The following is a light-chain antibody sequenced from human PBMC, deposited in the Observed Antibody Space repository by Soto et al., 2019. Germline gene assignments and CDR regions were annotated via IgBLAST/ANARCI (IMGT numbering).Light chain of an antibody. Sequence: DIQMTHSPSILSASVGDRVTITCRVSQSIRSWLAWYQQKPGKAPKLLIYDAYSLESGVPSRFSGRRSGTEFTLTIAGLQPEDFATYYCQQYESYSPLTFGGGTKVDNK. CDR1: QSIRSW. J-gene: IGKJ4*01. CDR3: QQYESYSPLT. V-gene: IGKV1-5*01. CDR2: DAY.